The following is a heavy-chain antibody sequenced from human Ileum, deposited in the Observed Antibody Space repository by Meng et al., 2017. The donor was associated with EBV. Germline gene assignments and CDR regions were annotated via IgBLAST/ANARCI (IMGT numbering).Heavy chain of an antibody. Sequence: QEPDPALVKPSETLSLTCSASGGSITSYGYYWGWIRQPPGKGLEWIATIYHTGSTYYNPSLKSRVTISVDTSKNEFSLKVTSVTAADTALYYCARRDTAWFDPWGRGTLVTVSS. CDR2: IYHTGST. J-gene: IGHJ5*02. D-gene: IGHD2-21*02. CDR3: ARRDTAWFDP. CDR1: GGSITSYGYY. V-gene: IGHV4-39*01.